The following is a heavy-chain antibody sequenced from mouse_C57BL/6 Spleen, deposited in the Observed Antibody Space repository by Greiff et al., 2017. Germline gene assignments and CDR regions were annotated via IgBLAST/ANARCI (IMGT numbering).Heavy chain of an antibody. J-gene: IGHJ3*01. V-gene: IGHV1-69*01. CDR2: IDPSDSYT. CDR3: AISPYSQAWFAY. Sequence: QVQLQQPGAELVMPGASVKLSCKASGYTFTSYWMHWVKPRPGQGLEWIGEIDPSDSYTNYHQKFKGKSTLTVDKSSSTAYMQLSSLTSEDSAVYYCAISPYSQAWFAYWGQGTLVTVSA. CDR1: GYTFTSYW. D-gene: IGHD2-12*01.